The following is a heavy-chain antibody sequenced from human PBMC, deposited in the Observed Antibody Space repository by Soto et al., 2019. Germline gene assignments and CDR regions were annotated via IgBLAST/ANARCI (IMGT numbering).Heavy chain of an antibody. D-gene: IGHD3-22*01. CDR2: ISGSGVST. CDR1: GFTFSSDA. V-gene: IGHV3-23*01. CDR3: AKSPRRGYYDGMDV. J-gene: IGHJ6*02. Sequence: GGSLRLSCAASGFTFSSDAMSWFRQAPGKGLEWVSAISGSGVSTYYADSVKGRFTISRDNSKNTLYLQMNSLRAEDTAVYYCAKSPRRGYYDGMDVWGQGTTVTVSS.